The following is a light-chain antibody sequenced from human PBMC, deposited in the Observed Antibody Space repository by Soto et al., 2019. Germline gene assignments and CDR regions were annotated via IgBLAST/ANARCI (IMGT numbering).Light chain of an antibody. CDR2: EVS. J-gene: IGLJ1*01. Sequence: QSALTQPASVSGSPGQSITISCTGTSSDIGGYNHVSWYQQHPGKAPKLMIYEVSNRPSGVSNRFSGSKSGNTASLTISGLQAEDEADYYCNSFTSNSVYVFGTGTKVTVL. CDR1: SSDIGGYNH. CDR3: NSFTSNSVYV. V-gene: IGLV2-14*01.